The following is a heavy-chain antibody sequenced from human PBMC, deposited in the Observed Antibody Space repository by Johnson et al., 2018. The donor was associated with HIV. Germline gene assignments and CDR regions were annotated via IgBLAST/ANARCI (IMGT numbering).Heavy chain of an antibody. CDR3: TRHTVTGDAFDI. V-gene: IGHV3-15*01. CDR2: IKSKTDGGTT. D-gene: IGHD4-17*01. Sequence: VQLVESGGGLVKPGGSLRLSCAASGFTFSNAWMSWVRQAPGKGLEWVGRIKSKTDGGTTDYAAPVKGRFTISRDDSKNTLYLQMNSLKTEDTAVYYCTRHTVTGDAFDIWGQGTMVTVSS. CDR1: GFTFSNAW. J-gene: IGHJ3*02.